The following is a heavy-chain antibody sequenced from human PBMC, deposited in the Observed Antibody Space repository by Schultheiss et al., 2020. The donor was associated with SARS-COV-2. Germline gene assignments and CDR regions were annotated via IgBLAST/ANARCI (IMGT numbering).Heavy chain of an antibody. CDR1: GGSMSTGSSY. CDR2: MFSSGIT. J-gene: IGHJ4*02. Sequence: SCTASGGSMSTGSSYWGWIRQPPGKGLEWIGSMFSSGITYYNPSLKSRVTIFVDTSKNQFSLNLNSVDAADTAVYYCAISDDSWGQGTLVTVSS. CDR3: AISDDS. V-gene: IGHV4-39*01.